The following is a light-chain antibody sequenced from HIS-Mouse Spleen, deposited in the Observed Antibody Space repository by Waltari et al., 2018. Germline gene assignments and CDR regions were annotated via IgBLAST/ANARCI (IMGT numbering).Light chain of an antibody. CDR3: CSYAGSSTFVV. CDR2: EGS. J-gene: IGLJ2*01. CDR1: SSDVGSYTL. V-gene: IGLV2-23*01. Sequence: QSALTQPASVSGSPGQSITLSCTGTSSDVGSYTLLSWYQQHPGKAPKLMIYEGSKRPSGVSNRFSGSKSGNTASLTISGLQAEDEADYYCCSYAGSSTFVVFGGGTKLTVL.